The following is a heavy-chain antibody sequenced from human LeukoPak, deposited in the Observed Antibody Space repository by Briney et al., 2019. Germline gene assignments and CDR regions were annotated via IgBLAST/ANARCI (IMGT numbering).Heavy chain of an antibody. V-gene: IGHV4-39*01. D-gene: IGHD3-10*01. J-gene: IGHJ3*02. Sequence: SETLSLTCTVSGGSISSSSYYWGWIRQPPGKGLEWIGSIYYSGSTYYNPSLKSRVAISIDTSKNQFSLKLSSVTAADTAVYYCARAFGLSLPGIDAFDIWGQGTMVTVSS. CDR2: IYYSGST. CDR3: ARAFGLSLPGIDAFDI. CDR1: GGSISSSSYY.